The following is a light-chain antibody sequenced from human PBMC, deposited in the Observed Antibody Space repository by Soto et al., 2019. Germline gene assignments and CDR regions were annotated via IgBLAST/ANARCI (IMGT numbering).Light chain of an antibody. CDR3: QQYNYWPPT. J-gene: IGKJ2*01. CDR1: QSVSSN. V-gene: IGKV3-15*01. Sequence: EIVMTQSPATLSVSPGERATLSCRASQSVSSNLAWYQQKPGQTPRLLIYGASTRAAGIPARFSGSGSGTEFTLTISSLQSEDSAVYYCQQYNYWPPTFGQGTKVDIK. CDR2: GAS.